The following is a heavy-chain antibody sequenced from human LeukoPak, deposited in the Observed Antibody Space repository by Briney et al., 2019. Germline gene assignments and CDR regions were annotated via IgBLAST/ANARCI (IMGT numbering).Heavy chain of an antibody. V-gene: IGHV4-59*01. CDR3: ARDAGHYFWYFDY. J-gene: IGHJ4*02. CDR1: GGSISSYY. D-gene: IGHD3-3*01. Sequence: SETLSLTCTVSGGSISSYYWSWIRQPPGKGLEWIGYIYYSGSTNYNPSLKSRVTISVDTSKNQFSLKLGSVTAADTAVYYCARDAGHYFWYFDYWGQGTLVTVSS. CDR2: IYYSGST.